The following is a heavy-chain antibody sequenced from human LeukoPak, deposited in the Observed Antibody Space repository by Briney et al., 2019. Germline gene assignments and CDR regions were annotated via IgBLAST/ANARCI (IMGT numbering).Heavy chain of an antibody. CDR1: GYTFTNHA. CDR2: INAGNGNT. J-gene: IGHJ4*02. V-gene: IGHV1-3*03. Sequence: ASVKVSCKASGYTFTNHAMHWVRQAPGQRLEWMGWINAGNGNTKYSQEFQGRVTITRDTSASTAYMELSSLRSEDMAVYYCARGRPALTGYDHFDSWGQGTLVTVSS. D-gene: IGHD3-9*01. CDR3: ARGRPALTGYDHFDS.